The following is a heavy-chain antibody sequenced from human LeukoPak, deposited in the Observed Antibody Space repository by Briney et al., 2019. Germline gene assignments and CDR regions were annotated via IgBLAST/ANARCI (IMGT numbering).Heavy chain of an antibody. V-gene: IGHV4-34*01. D-gene: IGHD3-10*01. CDR2: IDDSGST. Sequence: ASETLSLTCAVYGGSFSGYYWSWIRQPPGKGLEWIGEIDDSGSTNYNPSLKSRVTISVDTSKNQFSLKLSSVTAADTAVYYCARVGLYGSGSYFDYWGQGTLVTVSS. J-gene: IGHJ4*02. CDR3: ARVGLYGSGSYFDY. CDR1: GGSFSGYY.